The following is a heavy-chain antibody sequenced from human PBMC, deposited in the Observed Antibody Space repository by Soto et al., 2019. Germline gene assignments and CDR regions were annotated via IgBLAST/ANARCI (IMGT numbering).Heavy chain of an antibody. CDR2: ISGSDGSST. Sequence: GGSLRLSCAASGFTFSSYAMSWVRQAPGKGLEWVSAISGSDGSSTSYADSVKGRFAISRDNAKNTLYLQMNSLRAEDTAVYYCARVLPVDTAMVRVLFLYGMAVWGQGTTVTVSS. D-gene: IGHD5-18*01. CDR3: ARVLPVDTAMVRVLFLYGMAV. V-gene: IGHV3-23*01. CDR1: GFTFSSYA. J-gene: IGHJ6*02.